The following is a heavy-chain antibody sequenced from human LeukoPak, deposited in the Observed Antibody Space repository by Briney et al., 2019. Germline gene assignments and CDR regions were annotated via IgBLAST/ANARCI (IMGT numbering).Heavy chain of an antibody. V-gene: IGHV3-23*01. Sequence: GGSLRLSCAASGLTFSGYSMSWVRQAPGKGLEWVSAVTGSGSATDYADSVKGRFTISRDNSENTLYLQMNSLRAEDTAVYYCAKRRYHSSGYFDYWGQGTLVTVSS. D-gene: IGHD3-22*01. CDR2: VTGSGSAT. J-gene: IGHJ4*02. CDR1: GLTFSGYS. CDR3: AKRRYHSSGYFDY.